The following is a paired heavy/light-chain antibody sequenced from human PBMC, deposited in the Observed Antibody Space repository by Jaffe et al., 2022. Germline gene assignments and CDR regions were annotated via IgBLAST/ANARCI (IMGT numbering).Heavy chain of an antibody. J-gene: IGHJ4*02. V-gene: IGHV4-4*02. Sequence: QVQLQESGPGLVKPSGTLSLTCAVSGGSISSSNWWSWIRQPPGKGLEWIGEIYHSGSTNYNPSLKSRVTISVDKSKNQFSLKLSSVTAADTAVYYCARRSWEAGEFDYWGQGTLVTVSS. CDR1: GGSISSSNW. D-gene: IGHD1-26*01. CDR2: IYHSGST. CDR3: ARRSWEAGEFDY.
Light chain of an antibody. CDR2: LEGSGSY. Sequence: QPVLTQSSSASASLGSSVKLTCTLSSGHSSYIIAWHQQQPGKAPRYLMKLEGSGSYNKGSGVPDRFSGSSSGADRYLTISNLQSEDEADYYCETWDSNTRVFGGGTKLTVL. CDR1: SGHSSYI. V-gene: IGLV4-60*03. CDR3: ETWDSNTRV. J-gene: IGLJ3*02.